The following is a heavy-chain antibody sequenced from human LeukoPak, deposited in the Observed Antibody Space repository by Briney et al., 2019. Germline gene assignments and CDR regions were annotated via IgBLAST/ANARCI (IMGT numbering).Heavy chain of an antibody. D-gene: IGHD6-13*01. CDR1: GYTFTSYY. CDR2: INPSGGST. V-gene: IGHV1-46*01. CDR3: ARARGGSSWLPEFYYYYYMDV. J-gene: IGHJ6*03. Sequence: GASVKVSCKASGYTFTSYYMHWVRQAPGQGLEWMGIINPSGGSTSYAQKFQGRVTMTRDMSTSTVYMELSSLRSEDTAVYYCARARGGSSWLPEFYYYYYMDVWGKGTTVTISS.